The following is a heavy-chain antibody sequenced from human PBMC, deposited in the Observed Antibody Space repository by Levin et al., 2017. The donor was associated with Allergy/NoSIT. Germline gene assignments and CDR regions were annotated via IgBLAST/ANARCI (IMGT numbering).Heavy chain of an antibody. CDR1: GFTFSSYA. V-gene: IGHV3-23*01. J-gene: IGHJ4*02. Sequence: LSLTCAASGFTFSSYAMIWVRQAPGKGLEWVSGISGSGGNTYSADSVKGRFTISRDNSNNTVYLQMNTLRAEDTAVYYCAKVRSEVVVAAANYWGQGTLVTVSS. CDR2: ISGSGGNT. CDR3: AKVRSEVVVAAANY. D-gene: IGHD2-15*01.